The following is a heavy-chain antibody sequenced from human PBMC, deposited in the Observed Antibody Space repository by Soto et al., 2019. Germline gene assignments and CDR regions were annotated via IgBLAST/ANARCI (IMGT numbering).Heavy chain of an antibody. Sequence: PGGSLRLSCAASGFTFSSYAMHWVRQAPGKGLEWVAVISYDGSNKYYADSVKGRFTISRDNSKNTLYLQMNSLRAEDTAVYYCARGIYGREDYYYYYGTDVWGQGTTVTVSS. D-gene: IGHD1-26*01. J-gene: IGHJ6*02. CDR1: GFTFSSYA. CDR3: ARGIYGREDYYYYYGTDV. V-gene: IGHV3-30-3*01. CDR2: ISYDGSNK.